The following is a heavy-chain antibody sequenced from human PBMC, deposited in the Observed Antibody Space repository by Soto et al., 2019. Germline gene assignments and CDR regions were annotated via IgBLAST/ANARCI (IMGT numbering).Heavy chain of an antibody. CDR2: ISASNGNT. D-gene: IGHD2-8*01. Sequence: QVQLVQSGAELKKSGASVTVSCKPSGYTFSTYGISWVRQAPGQGLEWMGWISASNGNTNYAQKFQGRVTMTTDTTTCTDYMDLRSLRYGDTAVYYCARDEVRYCTDGGCYQRYYGRALDVWRQVTTVTVS. CDR1: GYTFSTYG. CDR3: ARDEVRYCTDGGCYQRYYGRALDV. V-gene: IGHV1-18*01. J-gene: IGHJ6*02.